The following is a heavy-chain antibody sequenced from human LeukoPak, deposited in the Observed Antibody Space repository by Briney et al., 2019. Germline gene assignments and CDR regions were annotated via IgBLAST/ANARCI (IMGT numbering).Heavy chain of an antibody. V-gene: IGHV4-39*01. CDR3: ARRNCSGGSCYGFDY. D-gene: IGHD2-15*01. Sequence: PSETLSLTCTVSSGSISSSSYYWGWIRQPPGKGLEWIGSIYYSGSTYYNPSLKSRVTISVDTSKNQFSLKLSSVTAADTAVYYCARRNCSGGSCYGFDYWGQGTLVTVSS. J-gene: IGHJ4*02. CDR1: SGSISSSSYY. CDR2: IYYSGST.